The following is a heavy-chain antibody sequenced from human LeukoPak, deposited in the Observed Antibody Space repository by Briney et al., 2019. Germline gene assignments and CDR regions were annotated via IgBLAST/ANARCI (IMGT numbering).Heavy chain of an antibody. V-gene: IGHV3-30-3*01. CDR2: ISYDGSNK. J-gene: IGHJ4*02. Sequence: GGSLRLSCAASGFTFSSYAMHWVRQAPGKGLEWVAVISYDGSNKYYADSVKGRFTISRDNSKNTLYLQMNSLRAEDTAVYYCARAKQPSSGLDYWGQGTLVTVSS. CDR1: GFTFSSYA. CDR3: ARAKQPSSGLDY. D-gene: IGHD6-19*01.